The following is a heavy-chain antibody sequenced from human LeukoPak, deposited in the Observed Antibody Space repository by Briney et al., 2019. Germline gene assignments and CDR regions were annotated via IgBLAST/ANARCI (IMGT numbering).Heavy chain of an antibody. CDR3: ARDQGCSGGSCYADYYYYGMDV. CDR1: GFTFGSYA. CDR2: ISYDGSNK. V-gene: IGHV3-30*04. Sequence: GGSLRLSCAASGFTFGSYAMHWVRQAPGKGLEWVAVISYDGSNKYYADSVKGRFTISRDNSKNTLYLQMNSLRTEDTAVYYCARDQGCSGGSCYADYYYYGMDVWGQGTTVTVSS. J-gene: IGHJ6*02. D-gene: IGHD2-15*01.